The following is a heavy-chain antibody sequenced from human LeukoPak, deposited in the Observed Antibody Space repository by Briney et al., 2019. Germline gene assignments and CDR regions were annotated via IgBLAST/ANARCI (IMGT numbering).Heavy chain of an antibody. CDR2: IYHSGTT. D-gene: IGHD3-22*01. CDR3: ASHSSGYFFWFDP. CDR1: GGSISSSF. J-gene: IGHJ5*02. V-gene: IGHV4-59*01. Sequence: SETLSLTCTVSGGSISSSFLSWIRQPPGKGLEWIGYIYHSGTTNYNPSLKSRLTISVDTSKNQFSLKLTSVTAADTAVYYCASHSSGYFFWFDPWGQGTLVTVSS.